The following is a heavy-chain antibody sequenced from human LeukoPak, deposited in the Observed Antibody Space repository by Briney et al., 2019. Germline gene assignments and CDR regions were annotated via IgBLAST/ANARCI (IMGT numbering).Heavy chain of an antibody. CDR2: INHSGST. CDR3: ARGRNCTNGVCYLDY. V-gene: IGHV4-34*01. CDR1: GGSFSGYY. D-gene: IGHD2-8*01. Sequence: SETLSLTCAVYGGSFSGYYWSWIRQPSGKGLEWIGEINHSGSTNYNPSLKSRVTISVDTSKNQFSLKLSSVTAADTAVYYCARGRNCTNGVCYLDYWGQGTLVTVSS. J-gene: IGHJ4*02.